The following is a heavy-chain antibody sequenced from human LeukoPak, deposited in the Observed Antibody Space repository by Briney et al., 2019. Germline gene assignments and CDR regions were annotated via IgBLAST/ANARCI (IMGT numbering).Heavy chain of an antibody. CDR3: AKDIVATIWVYYYYGMDV. V-gene: IGHV3-33*06. CDR2: IWYDGSNK. CDR1: GFTFSSYG. J-gene: IGHJ6*02. Sequence: GGSLRLSCAASGFTFSSYGMHWVRQAPGKGLEWVAVIWYDGSNKYYADSVKGRFTISRDNSKNTLYLQMNSLRAEDTAVYYCAKDIVATIWVYYYYGMDVWGQGTTVTVSS. D-gene: IGHD5-12*01.